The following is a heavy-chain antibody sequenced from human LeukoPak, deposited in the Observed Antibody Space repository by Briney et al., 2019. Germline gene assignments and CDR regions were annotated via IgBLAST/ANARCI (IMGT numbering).Heavy chain of an antibody. CDR3: AELGITMIGGV. Sequence: GGSLRLSCAASGFTFSDSAMNWVRQAPGKGLEWVSYISSSGSTIYYADSVKGRFTISRDNAKNSLYLQMNSLRAEDTAVYYCAELGITMIGGVWGKGTTVTISS. J-gene: IGHJ6*04. D-gene: IGHD3-10*02. CDR1: GFTFSDSA. CDR2: ISSSGSTI. V-gene: IGHV3-48*03.